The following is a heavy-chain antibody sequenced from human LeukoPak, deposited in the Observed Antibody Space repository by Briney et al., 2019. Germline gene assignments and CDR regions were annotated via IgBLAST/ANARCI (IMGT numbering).Heavy chain of an antibody. Sequence: SVKVSCKASGGXFSSYAISWVRQAPGQGLEWMGGIIPIFGTANYAQKFQGRVTITADESTSTAYMELSSLRSEDTAVYYCARDRSGYYYEPFDYWGQGTLVTVSS. J-gene: IGHJ4*02. CDR3: ARDRSGYYYEPFDY. D-gene: IGHD3-22*01. CDR1: GGXFSSYA. V-gene: IGHV1-69*13. CDR2: IIPIFGTA.